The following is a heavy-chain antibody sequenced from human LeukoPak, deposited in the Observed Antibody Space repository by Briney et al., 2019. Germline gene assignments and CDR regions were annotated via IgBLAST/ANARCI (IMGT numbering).Heavy chain of an antibody. J-gene: IGHJ5*02. CDR3: ARGGCSSTSCYNINWFDP. CDR1: GGTFSSYA. V-gene: IGHV1-69*05. Sequence: ASVKVSCKASGGTFSSYAISWVRQAPGQGLELMGGVIPIFGTAHYAEKFQGRVTITTDESTSTAYMGLSSLRSEDTAVYYCARGGCSSTSCYNINWFDPWGQGTLVTVSS. D-gene: IGHD2-2*02. CDR2: VIPIFGTA.